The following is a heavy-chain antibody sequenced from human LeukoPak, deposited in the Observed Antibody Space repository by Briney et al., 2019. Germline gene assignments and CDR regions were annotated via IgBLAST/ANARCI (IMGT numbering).Heavy chain of an antibody. V-gene: IGHV4-34*01. J-gene: IGHJ4*02. CDR3: ARGLSRRYSSGWYY. CDR2: INHSGST. CDR1: GGSFSGYY. Sequence: ETLSLTCAVYGGSFSGYYWSWIRQPPGKGLEWIGEINHSGSTNYNPSLKSRVTISVDTSKNQFSLKLGSVTAADTAVYYCARGLSRRYSSGWYYWGQGTLVTVSS. D-gene: IGHD6-19*01.